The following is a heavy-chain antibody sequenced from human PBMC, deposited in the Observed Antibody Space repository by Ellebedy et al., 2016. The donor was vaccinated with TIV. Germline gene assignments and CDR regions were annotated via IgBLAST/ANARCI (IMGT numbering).Heavy chain of an antibody. Sequence: AASVKVSCKASGYTFTSYDINWVRQATGQGLEWMGWMNPNSGDTGYAQKFQGRVTMTRDTSTSTVYMELSSLRSEDTAVYYCARGDDSGVRNAFDIWGQGTMVTVSS. J-gene: IGHJ3*02. CDR1: GYTFTSYD. D-gene: IGHD3-22*01. CDR2: MNPNSGDT. V-gene: IGHV1-8*01. CDR3: ARGDDSGVRNAFDI.